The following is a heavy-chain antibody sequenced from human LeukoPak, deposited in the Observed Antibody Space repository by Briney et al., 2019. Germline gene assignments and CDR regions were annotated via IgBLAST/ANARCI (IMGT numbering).Heavy chain of an antibody. Sequence: SETLSLTCTVSGVSISSYYWSWLRQPPGKGLEWIGYIYYSGSTNYNPSLKSRVTISVDTSKNQFSLKLSSVTAADTAVYYCARVPYGDYVWFDPWGQGTLVTVSS. CDR2: IYYSGST. D-gene: IGHD4-17*01. CDR3: ARVPYGDYVWFDP. CDR1: GVSISSYY. J-gene: IGHJ5*02. V-gene: IGHV4-59*01.